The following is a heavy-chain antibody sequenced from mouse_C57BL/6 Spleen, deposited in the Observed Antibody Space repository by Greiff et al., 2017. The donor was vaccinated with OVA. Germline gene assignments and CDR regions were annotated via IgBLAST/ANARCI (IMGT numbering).Heavy chain of an antibody. J-gene: IGHJ2*01. D-gene: IGHD3-2*02. CDR1: GYTFTDYY. CDR3: ARLRLRYFDY. Sequence: VQLQQSGPELVKPGASVKISCKASGYTFTDYYMNWVKQSHGKSLEWIGDINPNNGGTSYNQKFKGKATLTVDKSSSTAYMELRSLTSEDSAVYYCARLRLRYFDYWGQGTTLTVSS. V-gene: IGHV1-26*01. CDR2: INPNNGGT.